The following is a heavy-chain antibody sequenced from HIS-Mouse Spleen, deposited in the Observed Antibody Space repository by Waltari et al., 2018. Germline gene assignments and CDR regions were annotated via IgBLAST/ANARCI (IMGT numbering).Heavy chain of an antibody. D-gene: IGHD6-13*01. CDR1: GGSISSSSYY. V-gene: IGHV4-39*07. CDR2: IYYSGNT. J-gene: IGHJ2*01. CDR3: AREIPYSSSWYDWYFDL. Sequence: QLQLQESGPGLVKPSETLSLTCTVSGGSISSSSYYWGWIRQPPGKGLGWVGSIYYSGNTYYNPSLKSRVTLSVDTSKTQFSLKLSSVTAADTAVYYCAREIPYSSSWYDWYFDLWGRGTLVTVSS.